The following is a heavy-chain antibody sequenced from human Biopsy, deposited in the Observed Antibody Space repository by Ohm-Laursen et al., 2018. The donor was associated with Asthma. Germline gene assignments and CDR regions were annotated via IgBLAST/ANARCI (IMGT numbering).Heavy chain of an antibody. Sequence: SLRLSCSASGVSLSSFGMNWVRQAPGKGLEWVSYISSSSSTIYYADSVKGRFTISRDNAKNSLYLQMNSLRDEDTAVYYCARMITIFGVVSRGMDVWGQGTTVTVSS. J-gene: IGHJ6*02. CDR1: GVSLSSFG. V-gene: IGHV3-48*02. CDR2: ISSSSSTI. CDR3: ARMITIFGVVSRGMDV. D-gene: IGHD3-3*01.